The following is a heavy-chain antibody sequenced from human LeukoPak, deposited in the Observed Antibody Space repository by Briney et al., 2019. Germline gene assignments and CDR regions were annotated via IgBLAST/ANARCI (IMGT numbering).Heavy chain of an antibody. CDR3: ARDLGTAGRPNDN. J-gene: IGHJ4*02. CDR1: GGSFSGYY. Sequence: KPSETLSLTCAVYGGSFSGYYWSWIRQPPGKGLEWIGEINHSGSTNYNPSLKSRVTISVDTSKNQFSLKLTSVTAADTAVYFCARDLGTAGRPNDNWGQGILVTVSS. CDR2: INHSGST. V-gene: IGHV4-34*01. D-gene: IGHD2-21*02.